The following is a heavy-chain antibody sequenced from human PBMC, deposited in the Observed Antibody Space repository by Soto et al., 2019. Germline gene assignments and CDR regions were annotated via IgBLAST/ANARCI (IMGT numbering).Heavy chain of an antibody. Sequence: ASVKVSCKASGFTFTSSAVQWVRQARGQRLEWIGWIVVGSGNTNYAQKFQERVTITRDMSTSTAYMELSSLRSEDTAVYYCAAEGGDTAMVRHYYYGMDVWGQRTTVTVSS. CDR1: GFTFTSSA. V-gene: IGHV1-58*01. CDR3: AAEGGDTAMVRHYYYGMDV. J-gene: IGHJ6*02. CDR2: IVVGSGNT. D-gene: IGHD5-18*01.